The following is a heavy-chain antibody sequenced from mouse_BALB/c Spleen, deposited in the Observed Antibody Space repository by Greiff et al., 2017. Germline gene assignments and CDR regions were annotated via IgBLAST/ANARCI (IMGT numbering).Heavy chain of an antibody. V-gene: IGHV5-12-1*01. Sequence: EVQLVESGGGLVKPGGSLKLSCAASGFAFSSYDMSWVRQTPEKRLEWVAYIISGGGSTYYPDTVKGRFTISRDNAKNTLYLQMSSLKSEDTAMYYCARPRYAGAMDYWGQGTSVTVSS. D-gene: IGHD2-14*01. J-gene: IGHJ4*01. CDR1: GFAFSSYD. CDR2: IISGGGST. CDR3: ARPRYAGAMDY.